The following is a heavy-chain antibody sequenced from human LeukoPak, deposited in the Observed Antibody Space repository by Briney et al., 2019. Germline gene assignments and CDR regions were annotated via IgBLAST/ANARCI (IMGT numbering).Heavy chain of an antibody. CDR3: AHRVTMVQGFDP. J-gene: IGHJ5*02. V-gene: IGHV2-5*01. Sequence: SGPTLVKPTQTLTLTCTFSGFSLSTSGVGVGWIRQPPGKALEWLALIYWNDDKRYSPSLKSRLTITKDTSKNQVVLTMTNMDPVDTATYYCAHRVTMVQGFDPWGQGTLVTVSS. D-gene: IGHD3-10*01. CDR1: GFSLSTSGVG. CDR2: IYWNDDK.